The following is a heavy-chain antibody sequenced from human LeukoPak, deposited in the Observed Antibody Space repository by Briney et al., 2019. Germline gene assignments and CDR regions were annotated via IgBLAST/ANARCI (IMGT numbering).Heavy chain of an antibody. D-gene: IGHD3-10*01. CDR1: GGSISTYG. CDR2: VFASGNT. V-gene: IGHV4-4*07. J-gene: IGHJ4*02. CDR3: ARGRSYDGSGSSYFDY. Sequence: PSETLSLTCTFSGGSISTYGWTWIRQPAGKDLEWIGRVFASGNTYYNRFFQSRVTMTVDTSKNQFSLNLRSVTAADTAVYFCARGRSYDGSGSSYFDYWGQGILVTVSS.